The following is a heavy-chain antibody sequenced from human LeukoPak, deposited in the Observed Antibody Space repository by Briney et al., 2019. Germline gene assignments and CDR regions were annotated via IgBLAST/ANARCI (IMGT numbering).Heavy chain of an antibody. CDR1: GCTFTNYY. D-gene: IGHD3-16*01. V-gene: IGHV1-46*01. CDR2: INPSGGST. J-gene: IGHJ5*02. CDR3: ARGGAGDMYNFFDP. Sequence: EASVKVSCKASGCTFTNYYMVWVRQAPGQGLEWMGIINPSGGSTTYAQKFQGRVTVTRDTSTSTVYMELSSLRSEDTAIYYCARGGAGDMYNFFDPWGQGTLVTVSS.